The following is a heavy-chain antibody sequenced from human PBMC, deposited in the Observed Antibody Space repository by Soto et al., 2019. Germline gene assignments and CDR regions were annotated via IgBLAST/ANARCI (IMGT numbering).Heavy chain of an antibody. Sequence: EVQLVESGGGWVRPGESLRLSCAASGFNVRNNYMSWVRQAPGKGLEWVSLIQNSGGTFYADSVKGRITVSRDNSKNILYLQMNSLRAEDTAVYYCARDSGLSAFDVWGQGTIVTVSS. CDR1: GFNVRNNY. D-gene: IGHD3-10*01. V-gene: IGHV3-66*01. CDR2: IQNSGGT. CDR3: ARDSGLSAFDV. J-gene: IGHJ3*01.